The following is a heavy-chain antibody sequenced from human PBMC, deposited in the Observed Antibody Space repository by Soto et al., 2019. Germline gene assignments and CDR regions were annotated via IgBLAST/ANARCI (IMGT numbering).Heavy chain of an antibody. V-gene: IGHV3-30-3*01. J-gene: IGHJ3*02. CDR3: ARDPSVAVARNDAFDI. CDR2: ISYDGSNK. CDR1: GFTFSSYA. Sequence: QVQLVESGGGVVQPGRSLRLSCAASGFTFSSYAMHWVRQAPGKGLEWVAVISYDGSNKYYADSVKGRFTISRDNSNNTRYLQMNSLGAEDTSVYYCARDPSVAVARNDAFDIWGQGTMVTVSS. D-gene: IGHD6-19*01.